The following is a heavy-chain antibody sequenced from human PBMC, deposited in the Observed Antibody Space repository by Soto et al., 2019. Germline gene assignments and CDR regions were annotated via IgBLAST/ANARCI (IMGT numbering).Heavy chain of an antibody. CDR3: VREGMEV. V-gene: IGHV1-8*01. CDR2: TNPNSGNT. J-gene: IGHJ6*02. Sequence: QVQLVQSGAEVKKPGASVKVSCKASGYTFTSYDINWVRQATGQGLEWMGYTNPNSGNTVYAQQFQGRVTMTWDTSINTAYMELSSLRSEDTAVYYCVREGMEVWGQGPTVTVSS. CDR1: GYTFTSYD.